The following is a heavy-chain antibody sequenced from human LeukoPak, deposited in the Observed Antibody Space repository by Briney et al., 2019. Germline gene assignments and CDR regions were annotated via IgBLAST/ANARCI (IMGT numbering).Heavy chain of an antibody. CDR3: ARGYYDFWSGYYGDAFDI. CDR2: IYYSGST. Sequence: PSQTLSLTCTVSGGSISSGDYYWSWIRQPPGKGLEWIGYIYYSGSTYYNPSLKSRVTISVDTSENQFSLKLSSVTAADTAVYFCARGYYDFWSGYYGDAFDIWGQGTMVTVSS. D-gene: IGHD3-3*01. CDR1: GGSISSGDYY. J-gene: IGHJ3*02. V-gene: IGHV4-30-4*08.